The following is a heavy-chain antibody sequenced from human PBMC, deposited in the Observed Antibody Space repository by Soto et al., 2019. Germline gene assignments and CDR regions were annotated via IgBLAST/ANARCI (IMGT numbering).Heavy chain of an antibody. CDR1: GFTFSNAW. D-gene: IGHD5-12*01. Sequence: PGGSLRLSCAASGFTFSNAWMSWVRQAPGKGLEWVGRIKSKTDGGTTDYAAPVKGRFTISRDDSKNTLYLQMNSLKTEDTAVYYCTTDTRHSGYDYALDYWCQGTLVTVSS. CDR2: IKSKTDGGTT. J-gene: IGHJ4*02. V-gene: IGHV3-15*01. CDR3: TTDTRHSGYDYALDY.